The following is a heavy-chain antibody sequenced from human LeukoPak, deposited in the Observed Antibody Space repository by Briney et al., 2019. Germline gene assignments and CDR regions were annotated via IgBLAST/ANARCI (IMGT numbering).Heavy chain of an antibody. V-gene: IGHV3-30*02. CDR3: AKVTKMATIGYYFDY. J-gene: IGHJ4*02. CDR2: IRYDGSNK. Sequence: GGSLRLSCAASGFTFSSYGMHWVRQAPGKGLEWVAFIRYDGSNKYYADSVKGRFTISRDNSKNTLYLQMNSLRAEDTAVYYCAKVTKMATIGYYFDYWGQGTLVTVSS. D-gene: IGHD5-24*01. CDR1: GFTFSSYG.